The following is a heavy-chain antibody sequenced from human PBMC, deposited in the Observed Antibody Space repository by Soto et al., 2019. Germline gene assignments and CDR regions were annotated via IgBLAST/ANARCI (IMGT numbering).Heavy chain of an antibody. Sequence: GGSVRLSCAASGFTFSSYSMNWVRQAPGKGLEWVSSISSSSSYIYYADSVKGRFTISRDNAKNSLYLQMNSLRAEDTAVYYCARVTSIAARSYFDSWGQGTLVTVSS. D-gene: IGHD6-6*01. CDR3: ARVTSIAARSYFDS. CDR2: ISSSSSYI. CDR1: GFTFSSYS. J-gene: IGHJ4*02. V-gene: IGHV3-21*01.